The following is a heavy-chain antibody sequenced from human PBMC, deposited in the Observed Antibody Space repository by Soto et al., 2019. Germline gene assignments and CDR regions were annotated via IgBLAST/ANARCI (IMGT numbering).Heavy chain of an antibody. Sequence: QITLKESGPTLVNPTQTLTLTCTFSGFSLSTSGVGVGWIRQPPGKALEWLALIYWNDDKRYSPSLKSRLTITKDTSKNQVVLTMTNMDPVDTATYYCAHRYRGIVVVPAAIRDWFDPWGQGTLVTVSS. D-gene: IGHD2-2*02. CDR3: AHRYRGIVVVPAAIRDWFDP. J-gene: IGHJ5*02. CDR2: IYWNDDK. V-gene: IGHV2-5*01. CDR1: GFSLSTSGVG.